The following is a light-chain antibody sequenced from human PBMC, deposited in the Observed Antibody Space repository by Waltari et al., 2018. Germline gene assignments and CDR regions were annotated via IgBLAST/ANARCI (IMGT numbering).Light chain of an antibody. CDR3: XXXXSYSMYT. J-gene: IGKJ2*01. CDR2: DAS. CDR1: QSISSW. V-gene: IGKV1-5*01. Sequence: DIQTTQSPSTLSXSVGDRVTITCRASQSISSWFAWYQQKPGKAPKLLIYDASSLESGVPSRFSGSGSGTEFTLTISSLQPXXFXTXXXXXXXSYSMYTFGQGTKLEIK.